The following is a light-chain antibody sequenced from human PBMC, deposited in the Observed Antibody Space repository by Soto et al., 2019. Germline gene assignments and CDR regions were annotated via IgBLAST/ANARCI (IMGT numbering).Light chain of an antibody. CDR1: SSNIGAGHA. CDR2: GNS. Sequence: QTVVTQPPSVSGAPGQRVTISCTGSSSNIGAGHALHWYQHLPGAAPKLLMYGNSDRPSGVPDRFSGSKSGTSASLAITGLQPEDEADYYCQSYDASLSGWVFGGGTKLTVL. V-gene: IGLV1-40*01. CDR3: QSYDASLSGWV. J-gene: IGLJ3*02.